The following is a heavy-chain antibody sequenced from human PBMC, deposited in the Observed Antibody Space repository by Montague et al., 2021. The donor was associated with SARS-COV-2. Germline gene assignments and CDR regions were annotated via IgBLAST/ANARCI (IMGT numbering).Heavy chain of an antibody. V-gene: IGHV2-70*01. CDR3: ARIPTAGTPMGNYYYGMDV. Sequence: PALVKPTQTLTLTCTFSGFSLSTSGMCVSWIRQPPGKALEWLALIDWDDDKYYSTSLKTRLTISKDTSKNQVVLTMTNIDPVDTATFYCARIPTAGTPMGNYYYGMDVWGQGTTVTVSS. J-gene: IGHJ6*02. CDR1: GFSLSTSGMC. D-gene: IGHD5-18*01. CDR2: IDWDDDK.